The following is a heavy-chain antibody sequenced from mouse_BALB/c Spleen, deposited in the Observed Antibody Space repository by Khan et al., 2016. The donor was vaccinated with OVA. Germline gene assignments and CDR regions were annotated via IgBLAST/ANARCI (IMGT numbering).Heavy chain of an antibody. CDR1: AYSFTSYW. Sequence: QVQLQQPGAELVRPGASVKLSRKASAYSFTSYWMNWVKQRPGQGLEWIGLIHPSDSETRLNQKFKDKATLNVTKSSSTAYMKHSSPTSEDSAVSYCARVTTASYWYFDVWGAGTTVSVSS. J-gene: IGHJ1*01. V-gene: IGHV1S126*01. CDR3: ARVTTASYWYFDV. CDR2: IHPSDSET. D-gene: IGHD1-2*01.